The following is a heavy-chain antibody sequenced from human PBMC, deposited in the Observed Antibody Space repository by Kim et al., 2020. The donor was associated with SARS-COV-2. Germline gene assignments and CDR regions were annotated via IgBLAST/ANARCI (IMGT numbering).Heavy chain of an antibody. CDR3: ARKSNWVLDY. Sequence: DTRYSPSFQGQVTISADKSISTAYLQWSSLKASDTATYYCARKSNWVLDYWGQGTLVTVSS. V-gene: IGHV5-51*01. D-gene: IGHD7-27*01. CDR2: DT. J-gene: IGHJ4*02.